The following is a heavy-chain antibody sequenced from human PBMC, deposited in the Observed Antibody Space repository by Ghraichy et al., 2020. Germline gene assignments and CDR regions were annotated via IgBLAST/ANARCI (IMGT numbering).Heavy chain of an antibody. J-gene: IGHJ4*02. CDR1: GLTFSAYA. Sequence: GGSLRLSCAASGLTFSAYAVSWVRQAPGKGLEWVSAIRGDASATFYAESVKGRFTISRDNSKNTLYLQMNSLPGEDTAVYYVTNRIGAAGPLYWGQGTLVTVSS. CDR3: TNRIGAAGPLY. D-gene: IGHD6-13*01. V-gene: IGHV3-23*01. CDR2: IRGDASAT.